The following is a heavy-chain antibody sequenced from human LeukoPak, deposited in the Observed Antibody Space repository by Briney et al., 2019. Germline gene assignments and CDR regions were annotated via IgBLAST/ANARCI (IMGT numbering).Heavy chain of an antibody. D-gene: IGHD2-2*01. CDR3: AKAYGYCTTTSCSHEEFDY. J-gene: IGHJ4*02. Sequence: GGSLRLSCAASGFTFSRYNLNWVRQAPGKGLEWVSYISSSSSTIYYADSVKGRFTISRDNAKTSLYLQMNSLRAEDTAVYYCAKAYGYCTTTSCSHEEFDYWGQGTLVTVSS. CDR1: GFTFSRYN. CDR2: ISSSSSTI. V-gene: IGHV3-48*01.